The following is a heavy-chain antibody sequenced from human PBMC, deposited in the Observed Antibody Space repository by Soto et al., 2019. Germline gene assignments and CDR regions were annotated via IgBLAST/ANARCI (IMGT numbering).Heavy chain of an antibody. CDR1: GFIFRNYW. V-gene: IGHV3-7*03. CDR3: ARIGYSSSSLDY. D-gene: IGHD6-6*01. CDR2: IKQDGGQK. J-gene: IGHJ4*02. Sequence: GGSLRLSCAASGFIFRNYWMSWVRQAPGKGLEWVANIKQDGGQKYYVDSVKGRFTIPRDNARNSLYLQINSLRAEDTAMYYCARIGYSSSSLDYWGLGTLVTVSS.